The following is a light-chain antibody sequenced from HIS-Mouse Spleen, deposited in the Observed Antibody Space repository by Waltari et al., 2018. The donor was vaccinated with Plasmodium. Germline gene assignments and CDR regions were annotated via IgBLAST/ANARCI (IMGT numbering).Light chain of an antibody. CDR3: QQYDNLPPLFT. Sequence: DIQLTQSPSFLSASVGDRVTITCRASQGISSYLAWYQQKPGKAPKHLIYAASTLQSGVPSRFSGSGSGTEFTLTISSLQPEDFATYYCQQYDNLPPLFTFGPGTKVDIK. J-gene: IGKJ3*01. CDR2: AAS. V-gene: IGKV1-9*01. CDR1: QGISSY.